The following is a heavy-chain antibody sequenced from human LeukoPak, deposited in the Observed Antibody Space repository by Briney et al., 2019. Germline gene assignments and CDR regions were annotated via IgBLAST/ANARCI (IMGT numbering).Heavy chain of an antibody. CDR1: GGSFSGYY. J-gene: IGHJ4*02. V-gene: IGHV4-34*01. Sequence: SETLSLTCAVYGGSFSGYYWSWIRQPPGKGLEWIGEINHSGSTNYNPSLKSRVTISVDTSKNQFSLKLSSVTAADTAVYYCAREWSQGYFDYWGQGTLVTVSS. D-gene: IGHD2-15*01. CDR2: INHSGST. CDR3: AREWSQGYFDY.